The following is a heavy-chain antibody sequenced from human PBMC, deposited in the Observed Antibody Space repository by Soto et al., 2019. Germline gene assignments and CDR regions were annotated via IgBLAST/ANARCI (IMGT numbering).Heavy chain of an antibody. Sequence: ASVKVSCKASGYTFTSYDINWVRQATGQGLEWMGWMNPNSGNTGYAQKFQGRVTMTRNTSISTAYMELGSLRSEDTAVYYCARTRGCSSTSCYRYYYYYGMDVWGQGTTVTVSS. J-gene: IGHJ6*02. CDR3: ARTRGCSSTSCYRYYYYYGMDV. V-gene: IGHV1-8*01. CDR1: GYTFTSYD. CDR2: MNPNSGNT. D-gene: IGHD2-2*01.